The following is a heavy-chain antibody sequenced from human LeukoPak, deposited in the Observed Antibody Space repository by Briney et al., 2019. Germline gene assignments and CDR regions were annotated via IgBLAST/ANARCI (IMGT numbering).Heavy chain of an antibody. CDR1: GYSISSGYY. J-gene: IGHJ4*02. V-gene: IGHV4-38-2*02. CDR2: IYHSGST. Sequence: SETLSLTCTVSGYSISSGYYWGWIRQPPGKGLEWIGSIYHSGSTYYNPSLKSRVTISVDTSKNQFSLKLSSVTAADTAVYYCARDRVSSWNYFDYWGQGTLVTVSS. CDR3: ARDRVSSWNYFDY. D-gene: IGHD6-13*01.